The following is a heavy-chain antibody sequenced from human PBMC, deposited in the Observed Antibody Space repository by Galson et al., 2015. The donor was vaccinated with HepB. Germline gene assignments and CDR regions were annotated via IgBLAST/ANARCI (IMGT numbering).Heavy chain of an antibody. CDR3: AREGDHSSSYAFDI. V-gene: IGHV3-33*08. Sequence: SLRLSCAASGFTFSSYGMHWVRQAPGKGLEWVAVIWYDGSNKYYADSVKGRFTISRDNSKNTLYLQMNSLRAEDTAVYYCAREGDHSSSYAFDIWGQGTMVTVSS. J-gene: IGHJ3*02. D-gene: IGHD6-13*01. CDR1: GFTFSSYG. CDR2: IWYDGSNK.